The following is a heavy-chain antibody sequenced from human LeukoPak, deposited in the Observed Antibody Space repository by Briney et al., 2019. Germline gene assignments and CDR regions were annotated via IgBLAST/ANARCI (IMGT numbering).Heavy chain of an antibody. CDR1: GFTFSNYV. J-gene: IGHJ4*02. CDR2: ISGSGGST. Sequence: PGGSLRLSCAASGFTFSNYVMAWVRQAPGKGLEWVSAISGSGGSTYYADPMKGRFTISRDSSKNTLYLQMSSLTAEDTAVYYCAKASSSSWPYYFDYWGQGTLVTVSS. D-gene: IGHD6-13*01. CDR3: AKASSSSWPYYFDY. V-gene: IGHV3-23*01.